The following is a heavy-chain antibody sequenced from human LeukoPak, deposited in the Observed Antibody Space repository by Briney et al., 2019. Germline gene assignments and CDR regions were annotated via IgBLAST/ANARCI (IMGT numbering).Heavy chain of an antibody. CDR1: GYTFTGYY. V-gene: IGHV1-2*02. CDR2: VNPNSGGT. D-gene: IGHD2-2*01. Sequence: ASVKVSCKASGYTFTGYYMHWVRQAPGQGLEWMGWVNPNSGGTNYAQKFQGRVTMTRDTSISTAYMELSRLRSDDTAVYYCARDLEEVPATAGDYYYYYYYMDVWGKGTTVTVSS. J-gene: IGHJ6*03. CDR3: ARDLEEVPATAGDYYYYYYYMDV.